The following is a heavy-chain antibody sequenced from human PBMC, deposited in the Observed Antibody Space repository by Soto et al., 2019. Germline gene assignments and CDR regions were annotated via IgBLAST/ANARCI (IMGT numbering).Heavy chain of an antibody. Sequence: EVQLVESGGGLVQPGGSLRLSCAASGFTVSSNYMSWVRQTPGKGLEWVSLIYSGGITYYADSVKGGFTISRDNSKNTLYLQMNGLRAEDTAVYYCARGTCSSTSCFFDYWGQGTLVTVSS. J-gene: IGHJ4*02. CDR2: IYSGGIT. D-gene: IGHD2-2*01. CDR3: ARGTCSSTSCFFDY. V-gene: IGHV3-66*01. CDR1: GFTVSSNY.